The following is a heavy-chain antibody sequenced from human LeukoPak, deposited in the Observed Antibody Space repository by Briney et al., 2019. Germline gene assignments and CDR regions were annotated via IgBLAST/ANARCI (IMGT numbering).Heavy chain of an antibody. CDR3: ASADGQQLAPFDY. J-gene: IGHJ4*02. Sequence: PGGSLRLSCAASGFTFSDYYMSWIRQAPGKGLEWVSYISSSGSTIYYADSVKGRFTISRDNAKNSLYLQINSLRAEDTAVYYCASADGQQLAPFDYWGQGTLVTVSS. D-gene: IGHD6-13*01. V-gene: IGHV3-11*04. CDR2: ISSSGSTI. CDR1: GFTFSDYY.